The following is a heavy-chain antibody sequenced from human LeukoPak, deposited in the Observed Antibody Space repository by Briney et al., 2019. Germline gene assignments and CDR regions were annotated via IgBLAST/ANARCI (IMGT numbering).Heavy chain of an antibody. CDR3: ASLRGRELFGPSAFDI. Sequence: PGGSLRLSCAASGFTFSSYGMHWVRQAPGKGLEWVAVIWYDGSNKYYADSVKGRFAISRDNSKNTLYLQMNSLRAEDTAVYYCASLRGRELFGPSAFDIWGQGTMVTVSS. V-gene: IGHV3-33*01. CDR2: IWYDGSNK. CDR1: GFTFSSYG. D-gene: IGHD1-26*01. J-gene: IGHJ3*02.